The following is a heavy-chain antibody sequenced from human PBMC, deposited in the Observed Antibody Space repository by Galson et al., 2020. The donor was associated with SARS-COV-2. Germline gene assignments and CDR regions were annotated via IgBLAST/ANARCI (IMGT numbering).Heavy chain of an antibody. CDR3: ARDSGFYYYFDY. Sequence: ETSETLSLTCTVSGGSISSSSYYWGWIRQPPGKGLEWIGYIYPTGSTYYNPSLKSRVSISVDRSKNQFSLKLSSVTAADTAVYYCARDSGFYYYFDYWGQGTLVTVSS. CDR2: IYPTGST. J-gene: IGHJ4*02. CDR1: GGSISSSSYY. D-gene: IGHD3-22*01. V-gene: IGHV4-30-2*01.